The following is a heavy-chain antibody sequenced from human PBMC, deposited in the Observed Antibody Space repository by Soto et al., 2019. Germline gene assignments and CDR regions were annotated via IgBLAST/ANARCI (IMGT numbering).Heavy chain of an antibody. Sequence: SQTLSLTCAISGDSVSSKSAAWNWIRQSPSRGLEWLGRTYYRSKWSTDYAVSVRSRITINPDTSKNQFSLQLTSVTHEDPAVYYCTRALSGSYDSWGQGTLVTVSS. J-gene: IGHJ5*01. CDR1: GDSVSSKSAA. CDR3: TRALSGSYDS. D-gene: IGHD1-26*01. V-gene: IGHV6-1*01. CDR2: TYYRSKWST.